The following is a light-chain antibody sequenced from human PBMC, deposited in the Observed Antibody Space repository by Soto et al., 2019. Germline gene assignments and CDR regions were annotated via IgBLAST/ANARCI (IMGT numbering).Light chain of an antibody. J-gene: IGKJ2*01. V-gene: IGKV1-39*01. CDR1: QSISNY. CDR3: QQSYSTPMYT. Sequence: DIQMTQSPSSLSASVGDRVTITCRASQSISNYLNWYQQKPGKAPKLLIYAASSLQSGVTSRFSGSGSGTDFTLTISSLQPEDSATYYCQQSYSTPMYTFGQGTKLEIK. CDR2: AAS.